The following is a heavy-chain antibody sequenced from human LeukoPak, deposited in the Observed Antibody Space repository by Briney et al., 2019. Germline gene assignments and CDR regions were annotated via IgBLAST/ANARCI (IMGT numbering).Heavy chain of an antibody. V-gene: IGHV3-21*01. J-gene: IGHJ4*02. CDR3: AKEYDSGGYGAYFDY. CDR1: GFTFSSYS. Sequence: PGGSLRLSCAASGFTFSSYSMNWVRQAPGKGLEWVSSISSSSSYIYYADSVKGRFTISRDNAKNSLYLQMNSLRAEDTAVYYCAKEYDSGGYGAYFDYWGQGTLVTVSP. CDR2: ISSSSSYI. D-gene: IGHD3-10*01.